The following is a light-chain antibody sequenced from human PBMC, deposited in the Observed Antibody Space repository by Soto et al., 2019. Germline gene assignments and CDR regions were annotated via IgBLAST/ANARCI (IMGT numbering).Light chain of an antibody. Sequence: EIVMTQSPATLSVSPGERATLSCRASQSVSSNLAWYQQKPGQTPKLLIYVASTRATGIPARFSGSGSGTAFTLTISSLQSEDFAFYYCQQYNVWPLTFGGGTKVEFK. CDR3: QQYNVWPLT. CDR2: VAS. V-gene: IGKV3-15*01. J-gene: IGKJ4*01. CDR1: QSVSSN.